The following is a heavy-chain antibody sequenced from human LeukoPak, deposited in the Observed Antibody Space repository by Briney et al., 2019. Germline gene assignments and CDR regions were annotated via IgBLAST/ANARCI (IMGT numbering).Heavy chain of an antibody. Sequence: ESGPTLVNPTQTLTLTCTFSGFSLSTNGVGVGWIRQPPGKALEWLALIYWNDDERYSPSLKSRLTITKDTSKNQVVLTMTNMDPVDTATYYCARSSWYNWFDPWGQGTLVTVSS. CDR1: GFSLSTNGVG. CDR2: IYWNDDE. V-gene: IGHV2-5*01. CDR3: ARSSWYNWFDP. D-gene: IGHD6-13*01. J-gene: IGHJ5*02.